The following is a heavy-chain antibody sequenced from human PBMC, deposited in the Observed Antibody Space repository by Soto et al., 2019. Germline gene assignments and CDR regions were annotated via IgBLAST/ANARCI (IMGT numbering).Heavy chain of an antibody. V-gene: IGHV3-30-3*01. CDR3: ARDWETDTYYYYYGMDV. Sequence: GGSLRLSCAASGFTFSSYAMHWVRQAPGKGLEWVAVISYDGSNKYYADSVKGRFTISRDNSKNTLYLQMNSLRAEDTAVYYCARDWETDTYYYYYGMDVWGQGTTVTVSS. CDR1: GFTFSSYA. D-gene: IGHD1-26*01. CDR2: ISYDGSNK. J-gene: IGHJ6*02.